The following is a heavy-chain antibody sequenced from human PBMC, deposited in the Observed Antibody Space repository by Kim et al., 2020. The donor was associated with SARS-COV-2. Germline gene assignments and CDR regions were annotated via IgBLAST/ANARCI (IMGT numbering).Heavy chain of an antibody. CDR3: ARYSDSSAYPADY. J-gene: IGHJ4*02. CDR1: GYTFTGYY. V-gene: IGHV1-2*02. D-gene: IGHD3-22*01. CDR2: INPNSGGT. Sequence: ASVKVSCKASGYTFTGYYMHWVRQAPGQGLEWMGWINPNSGGTNYAQKFQGRVTMIRDTSISTAYMELSRLRSDDTAVYYCARYSDSSAYPADYWGQGTLVTVSS.